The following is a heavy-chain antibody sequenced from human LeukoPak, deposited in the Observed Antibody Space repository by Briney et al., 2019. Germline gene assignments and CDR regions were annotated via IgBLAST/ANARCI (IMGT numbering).Heavy chain of an antibody. CDR1: GYTFTSYD. CDR3: ARWCCSSTSCYFDY. V-gene: IGHV1-8*03. D-gene: IGHD2-2*01. J-gene: IGHJ4*02. Sequence: VASVKVSCKASGYTFTSYDINWVLQATGQGLEWMGWMNPNSGNTGYAQKFQGRVTITRNTSISTAYMELSSLRSEDTAVYYCARWCCSSTSCYFDYWGQGTLVTVSS. CDR2: MNPNSGNT.